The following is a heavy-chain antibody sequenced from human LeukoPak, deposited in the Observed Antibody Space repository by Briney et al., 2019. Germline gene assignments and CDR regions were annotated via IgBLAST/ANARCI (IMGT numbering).Heavy chain of an antibody. Sequence: TGGSLRLSCAASGFTVSSNYMSWVRQAPGKGLEWVSVIYSGDNTYYADSVKGRFTISRDISKNTVYLQMNSLRAEDTAVYYCAREGDTGYEPFDYWGRGTLVTVSS. CDR1: GFTVSSNY. J-gene: IGHJ4*02. V-gene: IGHV3-53*01. CDR2: IYSGDNT. CDR3: AREGDTGYEPFDY. D-gene: IGHD5-12*01.